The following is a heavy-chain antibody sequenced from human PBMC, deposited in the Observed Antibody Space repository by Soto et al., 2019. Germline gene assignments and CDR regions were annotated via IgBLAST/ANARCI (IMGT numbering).Heavy chain of an antibody. Sequence: ASVKVSCKASGYTFTSYYMHWVRQAPGQGLEWMGWINPNSGGTNYAQKFQGWVTMTRDTSISTAYMELSRLRSDDTAVYYCAIIPLRGAFDIWGQGTMVTVSS. CDR2: INPNSGGT. V-gene: IGHV1-2*04. CDR3: AIIPLRGAFDI. CDR1: GYTFTSYY. J-gene: IGHJ3*02. D-gene: IGHD3-10*01.